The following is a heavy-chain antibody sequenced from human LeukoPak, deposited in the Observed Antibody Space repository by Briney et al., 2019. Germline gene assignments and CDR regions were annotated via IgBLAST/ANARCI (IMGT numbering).Heavy chain of an antibody. J-gene: IGHJ6*03. D-gene: IGHD1-26*01. CDR2: IYHSGST. Sequence: SETLSLTCAVYGGSFSGYYWSWIRQPPGKGLEWIGEIYHSGSTNYNPSLKSRVTISVDTSKNRFSLKLSSVTAADTAVYYCARSGDYYYYMDVWGKGTTVTVSS. V-gene: IGHV4-34*01. CDR3: ARSGDYYYYMDV. CDR1: GGSFSGYY.